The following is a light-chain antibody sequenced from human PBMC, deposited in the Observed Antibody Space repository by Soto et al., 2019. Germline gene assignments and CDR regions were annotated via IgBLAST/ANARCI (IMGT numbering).Light chain of an antibody. Sequence: QSALTQPRSVSGSPVQSVTISCTGTSSDVGGYNYVSWYQQHPGKAPKLMIYDVNKRPSGVPDRFSGSKSGNTASLTISGLQAEDEADYYCCSYAGSYTVVFGGGTKLTVL. V-gene: IGLV2-11*01. CDR3: CSYAGSYTVV. J-gene: IGLJ2*01. CDR1: SSDVGGYNY. CDR2: DVN.